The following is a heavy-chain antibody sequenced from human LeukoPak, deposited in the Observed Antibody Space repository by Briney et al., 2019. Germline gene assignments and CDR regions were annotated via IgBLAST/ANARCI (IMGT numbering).Heavy chain of an antibody. V-gene: IGHV1-46*01. Sequence: ASVKVSCKASGYTFTPYFIHWVRQAPGQGLEWMGIINPTGGSTTYAQKFQDRLTLTRDMSASTLYMELSSLGSEDTAVYYCARRGDRGNHADYWGQGTLVTVSS. D-gene: IGHD1-14*01. CDR2: INPTGGST. CDR1: GYTFTPYF. J-gene: IGHJ4*02. CDR3: ARRGDRGNHADY.